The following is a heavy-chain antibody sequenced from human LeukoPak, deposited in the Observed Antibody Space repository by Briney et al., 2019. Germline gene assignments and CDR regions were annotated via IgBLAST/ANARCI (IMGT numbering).Heavy chain of an antibody. CDR1: GGTFSSYA. CDR2: IIPILGIA. J-gene: IGHJ5*02. Sequence: RASVKVSCKASGGTFSSYAISWVRQAPGQGLEWMGRIIPILGIANYAQKFQGRVTITTDESTSTAYMELSSLRSEDTAVYCCTYLTGYYITPGGWFDPWGQGTLVTVSS. CDR3: TYLTGYYITPGGWFDP. V-gene: IGHV1-69*04. D-gene: IGHD3-9*01.